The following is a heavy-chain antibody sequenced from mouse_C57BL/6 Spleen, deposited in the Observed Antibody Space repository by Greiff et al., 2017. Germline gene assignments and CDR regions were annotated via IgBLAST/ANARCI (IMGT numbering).Heavy chain of an antibody. Sequence: EVQGVESGGGLVKPGGSLKLSCAASGFTFSDYGMHWVRQAPEKGLEWVAYISSGSSTIYYADTVKGRITIARDKAKNTLCLQMTRLRSEDPAMYYCAREGYGNYDDAMDYWGQGTSVTVSS. J-gene: IGHJ4*01. V-gene: IGHV5-17*01. CDR3: AREGYGNYDDAMDY. D-gene: IGHD2-10*02. CDR2: ISSGSSTI. CDR1: GFTFSDYG.